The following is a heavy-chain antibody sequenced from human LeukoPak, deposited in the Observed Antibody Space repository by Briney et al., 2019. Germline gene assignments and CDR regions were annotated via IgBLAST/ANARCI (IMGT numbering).Heavy chain of an antibody. D-gene: IGHD1-26*01. J-gene: IGHJ4*02. V-gene: IGHV3-15*01. CDR3: TTDGVGVEGATYDN. Sequence: GGSLRLSCAASGFTFINAWMAWVRQAPGKGLEWVGRIKAKAHGGTIEYAAPVKGRFTISRDGSKNTLYLQMNSLNTEDTAVYYCTTDGVGVEGATYDNWGQGTLVSVSS. CDR1: GFTFINAW. CDR2: IKAKAHGGTI.